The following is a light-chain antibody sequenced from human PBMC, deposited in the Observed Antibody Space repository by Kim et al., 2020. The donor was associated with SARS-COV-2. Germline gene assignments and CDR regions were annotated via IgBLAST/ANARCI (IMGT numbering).Light chain of an antibody. CDR1: SSDVGGYNY. CDR3: CSYAGSYTYWV. J-gene: IGLJ3*02. Sequence: QSALTQPRSVSGSPGQSVTISCTGTSSDVGGYNYVSWYQQHPGKAPKLMIYDVSKRPSGVPDRFPGSKSGNTASLTISGLQAEDEADYYCCSYAGSYTYWVFGGGTQLTVL. V-gene: IGLV2-11*01. CDR2: DVS.